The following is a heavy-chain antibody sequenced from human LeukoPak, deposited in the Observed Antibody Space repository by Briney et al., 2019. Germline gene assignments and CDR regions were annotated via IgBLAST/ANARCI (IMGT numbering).Heavy chain of an antibody. V-gene: IGHV1-69*13. CDR3: ARDRRGSYYFDY. D-gene: IGHD1-26*01. CDR2: IIPIFGTA. J-gene: IGHJ4*02. CDR1: GGTFSSYA. Sequence: ASVTVSCTASGGTFSSYAISWVRQAPGQGLEWMGGIIPIFGTANYAQKFQGRVTITADESTSTAYMELSSLRSEDTAVYYCARDRRGSYYFDYWGQGTLVTVSS.